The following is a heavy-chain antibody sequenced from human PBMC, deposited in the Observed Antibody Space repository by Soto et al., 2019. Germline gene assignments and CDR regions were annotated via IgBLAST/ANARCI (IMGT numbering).Heavy chain of an antibody. CDR1: GGSFSGYY. J-gene: IGHJ6*02. D-gene: IGHD6-6*01. CDR3: ARDRGAARPLYYYYGMDV. V-gene: IGHV4-34*01. Sequence: SETLSLTCAVYGGSFSGYYWSWIRQPPGKGLEWIGEINHSGSTNYNPSLKSRVTISVDTSKNQFSLKLSSVTAADTAVYYCARDRGAARPLYYYYGMDVWGQGTTVTVS. CDR2: INHSGST.